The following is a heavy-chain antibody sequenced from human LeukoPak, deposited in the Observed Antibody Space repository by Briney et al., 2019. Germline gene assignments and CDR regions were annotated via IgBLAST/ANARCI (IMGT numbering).Heavy chain of an antibody. CDR3: VRGVGVSRFNYLDS. V-gene: IGHV3-33*07. CDR2: IWYDASNK. Sequence: GGSLRLSCEASGFTFSAYAMTWVRQAPGKGLEWVAVIWYDASNKYYADSVKGRFTISRDNSKNTLYLQMNSLRDDDTAVYYCVRGVGVSRFNYLDSWGQGTLVIVSS. CDR1: GFTFSAYA. D-gene: IGHD6-13*01. J-gene: IGHJ4*02.